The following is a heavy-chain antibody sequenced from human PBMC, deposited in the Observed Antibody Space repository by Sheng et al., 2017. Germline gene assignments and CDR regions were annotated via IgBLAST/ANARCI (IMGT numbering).Heavy chain of an antibody. CDR2: ISSSSSYT. Sequence: QVQLVESGGGLVKPGGSLRLSCAASGFTFSDYYMSWIRQAPGKGLEWVSYISSSSSYTNYADSVKGRFTISRDNAKNSLYLQMNSLRAEDTAVYYCAREGSSGWYNYFDYWGQGTLVTVSS. CDR1: GFTFSDYY. D-gene: IGHD6-19*01. V-gene: IGHV3-11*06. J-gene: IGHJ4*02. CDR3: AREGSSGWYNYFDY.